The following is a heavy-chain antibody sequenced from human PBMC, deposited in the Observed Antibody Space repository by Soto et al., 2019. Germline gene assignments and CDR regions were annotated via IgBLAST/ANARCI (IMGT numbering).Heavy chain of an antibody. CDR3: AKDPGYRNDMDL. CDR2: IYSDGST. D-gene: IGHD5-12*01. J-gene: IGHJ6*02. V-gene: IGHV3-66*01. CDR1: GFTISNDY. Sequence: EVQLVESGGGLVQPGGSLRLSCVVSGFTISNDYMNWVRQAPGKGLEWVSVIYSDGSTYYADSVKGRFTISRDNSKNTPYLQMNSLRTEDTGVYHCAKDPGYRNDMDLWGQGTTVTVSS.